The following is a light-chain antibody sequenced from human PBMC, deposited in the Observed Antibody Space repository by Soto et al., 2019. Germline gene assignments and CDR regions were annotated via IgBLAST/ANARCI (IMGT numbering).Light chain of an antibody. CDR1: SSDIGTYDY. CDR2: EVI. Sequence: QSALTQPASVSGSPGQSITISCTGTSSDIGTYDYVSWYQQHPGKAPKLMIYEVINRPSGISKRFSGSKSGNTASLTISGLQAEDEADYYCSSYTTSSPLEVFGGGTKLTVL. J-gene: IGLJ3*02. V-gene: IGLV2-14*01. CDR3: SSYTTSSPLEV.